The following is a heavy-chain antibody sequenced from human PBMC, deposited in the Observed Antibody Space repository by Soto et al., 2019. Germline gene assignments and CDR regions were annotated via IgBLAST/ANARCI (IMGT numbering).Heavy chain of an antibody. D-gene: IGHD3-10*01. J-gene: IGHJ6*02. CDR3: ARPSITMVRGPHAHYYYGMDV. Sequence: ASVKVSCKASGYTFTSYYMHWVRQAPGQGLEWMGIINPSGGSTSYAQKFQGRVTMTRDTSTSTVYMELSSLRSEDTAVYYCARPSITMVRGPHAHYYYGMDVWGQGTTVTVSS. V-gene: IGHV1-46*01. CDR1: GYTFTSYY. CDR2: INPSGGST.